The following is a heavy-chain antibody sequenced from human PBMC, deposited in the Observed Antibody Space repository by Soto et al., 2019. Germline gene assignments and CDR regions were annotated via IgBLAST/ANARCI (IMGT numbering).Heavy chain of an antibody. V-gene: IGHV4-30-2*01. D-gene: IGHD1-26*01. CDR1: GGSISSGGYS. J-gene: IGHJ5*02. CDR2: INYSRST. CDR3: ARESGAGATNWFDP. Sequence: QQQLQESGSGLVKPSQTLSLTCAVSGGSISSGGYSWRWIRQPPGMGLEWIGDINYSRSTYYNPSLKSRATISIDRSKNHFSLELTSVTAADTAVYYCARESGAGATNWFDPWGQGTLVTVSS.